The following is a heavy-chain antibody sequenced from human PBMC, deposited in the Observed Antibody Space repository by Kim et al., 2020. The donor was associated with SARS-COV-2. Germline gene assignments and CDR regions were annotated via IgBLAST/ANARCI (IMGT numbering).Heavy chain of an antibody. V-gene: IGHV4-31*02. D-gene: IGHD6-13*01. J-gene: IGHJ4*02. CDR2: T. Sequence: TYDNPSPRHRVTISVDTSKNQFSLKLSAVTAADTAVYYCARAGSAAILWGQGTLVTVSS. CDR3: ARAGSAAIL.